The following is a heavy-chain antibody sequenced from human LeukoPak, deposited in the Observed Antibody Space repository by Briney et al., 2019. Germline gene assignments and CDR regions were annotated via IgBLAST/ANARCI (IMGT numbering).Heavy chain of an antibody. D-gene: IGHD1-26*01. Sequence: GGPLGLSCAASGFTFSSYGMHWFGKAPGKGLEWVAVISYDGSNKYYADSVKGRFTISRDNSKNTLYLQMNSLRAEDTAVYYCAKDSGSYYFDYWGQGTLVTVSS. CDR1: GFTFSSYG. CDR3: AKDSGSYYFDY. CDR2: ISYDGSNK. V-gene: IGHV3-30*18. J-gene: IGHJ4*02.